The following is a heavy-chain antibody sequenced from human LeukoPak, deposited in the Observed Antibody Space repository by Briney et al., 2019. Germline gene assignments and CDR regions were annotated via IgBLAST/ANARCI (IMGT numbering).Heavy chain of an antibody. CDR1: GYTFTSFD. J-gene: IGHJ6*02. V-gene: IGHV1-46*01. D-gene: IGHD3-3*01. CDR2: INPSGGST. CDR3: ARVSDDFWSGHYYYYGMDV. Sequence: ASVKVSCKASGYTFTSFDINWVRQAPGQGLEWMGIINPSGGSTSYAQKFQGRVTMTRDTSTSTVYMELSSLRSEDTAVYYCARVSDDFWSGHYYYYGMDVWGQGTTVTVSS.